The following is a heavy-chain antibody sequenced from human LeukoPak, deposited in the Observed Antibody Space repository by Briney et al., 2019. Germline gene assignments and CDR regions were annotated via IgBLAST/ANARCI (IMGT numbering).Heavy chain of an antibody. CDR1: GGSISSYY. CDR2: IYYSGST. V-gene: IGHV4-59*01. D-gene: IGHD5-12*01. J-gene: IGHJ4*02. Sequence: SETLSLTCTVSGGSISSYYWSRIRQPPGKGLEWIGYIYYSGSTNYNPSLKSRVTISVDTSKNQFSLKLSSVTAADTAVYYCARFIVATIGDYFDYWGQGTLVTVSS. CDR3: ARFIVATIGDYFDY.